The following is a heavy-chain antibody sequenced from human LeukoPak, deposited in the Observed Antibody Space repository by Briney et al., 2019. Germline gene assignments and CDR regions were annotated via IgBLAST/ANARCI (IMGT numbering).Heavy chain of an antibody. Sequence: GGSLRLSCVASGFTFDDYAMHWVRQAPGKGLEWVSGLSWNSDSIGYADSVKGRFTISRDNAKNSLYLQMNSLRAEDTAWYYCAKAHYGPAAFDIWGHGTMVTVSS. CDR1: GFTFDDYA. V-gene: IGHV3-9*01. CDR2: LSWNSDSI. D-gene: IGHD3-10*01. CDR3: AKAHYGPAAFDI. J-gene: IGHJ3*02.